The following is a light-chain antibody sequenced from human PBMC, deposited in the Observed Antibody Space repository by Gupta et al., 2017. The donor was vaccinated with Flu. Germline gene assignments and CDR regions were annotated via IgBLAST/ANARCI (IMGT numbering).Light chain of an antibody. CDR1: QNIRKY. J-gene: IGKJ1*01. CDR3: QETHSAWT. CDR2: DAS. V-gene: IGKV1-39*01. Sequence: VGDRVSITCRASQNIRKYIIWYQQKPGQAPNLLIYDASNLRGGVPARFNGSGSGTDFTLTISGLQPNDSATYYCQETHSAWTFGQGTKVEIK.